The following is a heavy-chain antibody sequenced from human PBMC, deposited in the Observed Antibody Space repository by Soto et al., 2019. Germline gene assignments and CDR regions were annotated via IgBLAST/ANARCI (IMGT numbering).Heavy chain of an antibody. CDR3: ARSQGSSTSLEIYYYYYYGMDF. CDR2: IIPISETT. J-gene: IGHJ6*02. V-gene: IGHV1-69*01. Sequence: QVQLVQSGAEVKKPGSSVKDSCKASGGTFSSYAISWVRQAPGQGLEWMGGIIPISETTNYAQKFQGRVTITADESKSTAYMELSSLRSEDTAVYYCARSQGSSTSLEIYYYYYYGMDFWGQGTTVTVSS. D-gene: IGHD2-2*01. CDR1: GGTFSSYA.